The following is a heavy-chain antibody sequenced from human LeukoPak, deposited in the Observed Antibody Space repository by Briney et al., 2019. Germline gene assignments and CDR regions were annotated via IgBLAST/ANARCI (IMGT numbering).Heavy chain of an antibody. V-gene: IGHV4-39*01. J-gene: IGHJ4*02. Sequence: SETLSLTCTVSGGSNSSSSYYWGWIRQPPGKGLEWIGSIYYSGSTYYNPSLKSRVTISVDTSKNQFSLKLSSVTAADTAVYYCAGAAGPDYWGQGTLVTVSS. CDR2: IYYSGST. CDR3: AGAAGPDY. CDR1: GGSNSSSSYY. D-gene: IGHD6-13*01.